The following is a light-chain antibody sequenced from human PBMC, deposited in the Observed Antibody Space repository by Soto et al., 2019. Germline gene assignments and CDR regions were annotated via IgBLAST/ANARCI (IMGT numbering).Light chain of an antibody. V-gene: IGKV3-15*01. CDR2: GAS. CDR1: HSVGSTS. J-gene: IGKJ1*01. CDR3: QQYNHYWT. Sequence: PGEIGTLYCRASHSVGSTSLAWYQQKPGQAPRLLIYGASTRATGIPARFSGSGSGTEFSLTISSLQPDDFATYYCQQYNHYWTFGQGTKVDI.